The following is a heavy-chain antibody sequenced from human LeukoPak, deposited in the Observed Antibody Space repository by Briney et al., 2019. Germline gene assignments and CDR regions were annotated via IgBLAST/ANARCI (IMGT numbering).Heavy chain of an antibody. Sequence: GESLKISCKGSGYSFTSYWISWVRQMPGKGLEWMGIIYPGDSDTTYSPSFQGQVTISADKSISTAYLQWSSLKATDTAMYYCARRDYYDSSGYFFDYWGQGTLVTVSS. CDR3: ARRDYYDSSGYFFDY. CDR1: GYSFTSYW. J-gene: IGHJ4*02. CDR2: IYPGDSDT. D-gene: IGHD3-22*01. V-gene: IGHV5-51*01.